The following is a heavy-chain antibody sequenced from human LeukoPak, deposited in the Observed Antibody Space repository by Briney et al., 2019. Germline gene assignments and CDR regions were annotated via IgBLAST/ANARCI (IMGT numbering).Heavy chain of an antibody. CDR2: ISSSGSTI. D-gene: IGHD3-10*01. V-gene: IGHV3-48*03. J-gene: IGHJ4*02. CDR3: ARDLEGGRGLPTYYFDY. CDR1: GFTFSSYE. Sequence: GGSLRLSCAASGFTFSSYEMNWVRQAPGGGLEWGSYISSSGSTIYYADSVKGRFTISRDNAKNSLYLQMNSLRAEDTAVFYCARDLEGGRGLPTYYFDYWGQGTLVTVSS.